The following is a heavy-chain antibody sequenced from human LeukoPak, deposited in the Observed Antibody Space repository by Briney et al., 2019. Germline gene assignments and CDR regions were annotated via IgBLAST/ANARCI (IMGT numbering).Heavy chain of an antibody. J-gene: IGHJ4*02. CDR1: SGSISSYY. V-gene: IGHV4-59*01. D-gene: IGHD5-18*01. CDR3: ARGRLRGYSYGYDY. Sequence: PSETLSLTCTVSSGSISSYYWSWIRQPPGKGLEWIGYIYYSGSTNYNPSLKSRVTISVDTSKNQFSLKLSSVTAADTAVYYCARGRLRGYSYGYDYWGQGTLVTVSS. CDR2: IYYSGST.